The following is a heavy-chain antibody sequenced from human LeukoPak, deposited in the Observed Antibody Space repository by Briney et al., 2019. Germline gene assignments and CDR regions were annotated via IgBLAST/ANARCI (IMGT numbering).Heavy chain of an antibody. CDR3: ARDSGYSSSWEFDY. CDR2: IIPIFGTA. CDR1: GYTFTSYG. D-gene: IGHD6-13*01. J-gene: IGHJ4*02. Sequence: SVKLSCKASGYTFTSYGISWVRQAPGQGLEWMGGIIPIFGTANYAQKFQGRVTITADESTSTAYMELSSLRSEDTAVYYCARDSGYSSSWEFDYWGQGTLVTVSS. V-gene: IGHV1-69*13.